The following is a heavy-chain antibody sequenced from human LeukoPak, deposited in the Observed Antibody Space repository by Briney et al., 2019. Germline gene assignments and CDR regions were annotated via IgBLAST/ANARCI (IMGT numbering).Heavy chain of an antibody. Sequence: GASVKVSCKTSGYTFTDYYIHWVRQAPGQGLEWMGWINPNSGGTNYAQKFQGRVTMTRDTSINTSYMELSRLRSDDTAVYYCARAIAHSAYPGAQYSYAYVRFDSWGQGTLVTVSS. D-gene: IGHD3-16*01. CDR2: INPNSGGT. J-gene: IGHJ4*02. CDR1: GYTFTDYY. CDR3: ARAIAHSAYPGAQYSYAYVRFDS. V-gene: IGHV1-2*02.